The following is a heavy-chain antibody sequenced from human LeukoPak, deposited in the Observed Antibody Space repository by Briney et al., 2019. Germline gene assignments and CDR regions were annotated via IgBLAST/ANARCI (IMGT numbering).Heavy chain of an antibody. Sequence: GGSLRLSCAASGFTFSTYPMSWVRQAPGKGLEWVSGISGSGAGTYYADSVKGRFTISRDNSKNTLYLQMNSLRAEDTAVYYCAKLYSSSWYYWGQGTLVTVSS. CDR1: GFTFSTYP. CDR2: ISGSGAGT. V-gene: IGHV3-23*01. CDR3: AKLYSSSWYY. D-gene: IGHD6-13*01. J-gene: IGHJ4*02.